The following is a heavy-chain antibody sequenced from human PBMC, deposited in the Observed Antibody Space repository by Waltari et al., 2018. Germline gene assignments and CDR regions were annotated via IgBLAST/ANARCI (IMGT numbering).Heavy chain of an antibody. CDR1: GGSISSGSSY. CDR2: IYTSGST. CDR3: ARAARYNWNYGGDFDY. Sequence: QVQLQESGPGLVKPSQTLSLTCPVSGGSISSGSSYWSWIRQPAGKGLEWIGYIYTSGSTNYNPSLKSRVTISVDTSKNQFSLKLSSVTAADTAVYYCARAARYNWNYGGDFDYWGQGTLVTVSS. D-gene: IGHD1-7*01. J-gene: IGHJ4*02. V-gene: IGHV4-61*09.